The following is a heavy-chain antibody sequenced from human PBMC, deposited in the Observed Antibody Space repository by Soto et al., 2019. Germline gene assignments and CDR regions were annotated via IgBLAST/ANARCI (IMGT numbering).Heavy chain of an antibody. CDR3: ARYSTVPTAFDI. CDR2: ISSSSSYI. CDR1: GFTFSSYS. V-gene: IGHV3-21*01. Sequence: EVQLVESGGGLVKPGGSLRLSCAASGFTFSSYSMNWVRQAPGKGLEWVSSISSSSSYIYYADSVKGRFTISRDNAKNSLYLQMNSLRAEDTAVYYCARYSTVPTAFDIWGQGTMVTVSS. J-gene: IGHJ3*02. D-gene: IGHD2-21*01.